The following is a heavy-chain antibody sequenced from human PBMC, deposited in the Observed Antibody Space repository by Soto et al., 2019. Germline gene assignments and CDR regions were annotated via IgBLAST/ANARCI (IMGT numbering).Heavy chain of an antibody. CDR1: GFTFSNYV. CDR3: AKGPYDYDWGSFRPSPFDY. D-gene: IGHD3-16*02. Sequence: GGSLRLSCAASGFTFSNYVMSWVRQAQGKGLEWVSGISGSTNRTYHADSVKGRFAISRDNSKNTLYLQMTSLGPEDTAVYYCAKGPYDYDWGSFRPSPFDYWGQGTLVTVSS. CDR2: ISGSTNRT. J-gene: IGHJ4*02. V-gene: IGHV3-23*01.